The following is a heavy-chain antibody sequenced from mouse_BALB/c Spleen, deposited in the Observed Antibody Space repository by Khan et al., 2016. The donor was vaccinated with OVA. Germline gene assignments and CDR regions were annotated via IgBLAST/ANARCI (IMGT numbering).Heavy chain of an antibody. V-gene: IGHV1-18*01. CDR3: ARSNWEAYYFDY. CDR1: GYSFTGYT. CDR2: INPYNGGD. Sequence: EVQLKQSRPELVKPGASMKISCKASGYSFTGYTMNWVKQSHGQNLEWIGLINPYNGGDTYNQKFKGKATLTVDKSSTTAYMELLSLTYEDSAVYYCARSNWEAYYFDYWGQGTTLTVSS. J-gene: IGHJ2*01. D-gene: IGHD4-1*01.